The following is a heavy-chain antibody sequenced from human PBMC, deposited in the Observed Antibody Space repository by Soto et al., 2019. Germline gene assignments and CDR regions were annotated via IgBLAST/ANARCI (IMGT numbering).Heavy chain of an antibody. CDR1: GHTFTSYA. CDR3: ATGGGSAYYYYGMDV. CDR2: INAGNGNT. J-gene: IGHJ6*02. V-gene: IGHV1-3*01. D-gene: IGHD2-15*01. Sequence: ASVKVSCKASGHTFTSYAMHWVRQAPGQRLEWMGWINAGNGNTKYSQKFQGRVTITRDTSASTAYMELSSLRSEDTAVYYCATGGGSAYYYYGMDVWGQATTVTVSS.